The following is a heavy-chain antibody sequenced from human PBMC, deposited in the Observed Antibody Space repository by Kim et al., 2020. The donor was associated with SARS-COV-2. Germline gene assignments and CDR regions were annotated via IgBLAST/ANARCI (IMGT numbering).Heavy chain of an antibody. D-gene: IGHD6-19*01. CDR3: ARRTGFY. V-gene: IGHV1-46*01. CDR2: VSPNGAVT. Sequence: ASVKVSCKASGYTFTSYYIHWVRQAPGQGLEWMGIVSPNGAVTDYPQKFQGRLTMTSDTSTSTVFLELSSLTSEDTATYYCARRTGFYWGQGTQVTASS. J-gene: IGHJ4*02. CDR1: GYTFTSYY.